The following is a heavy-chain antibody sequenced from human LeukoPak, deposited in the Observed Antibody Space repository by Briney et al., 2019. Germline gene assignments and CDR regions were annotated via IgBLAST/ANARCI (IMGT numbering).Heavy chain of an antibody. CDR2: IVVGSGNT. V-gene: IGHV1-58*01. CDR1: GFTFTSSA. CDR3: AAESRRDQHVGY. Sequence: SVKVSCKASGFTFTSSAVQWVRQARGQRLEWIGWIVVGSGNTNYAQKFQERVTITRDMSTSTAYMELSSLRSEDTAVYYCAAESRRDQHVGYWGQGTLVTVSS. D-gene: IGHD2-2*01. J-gene: IGHJ4*02.